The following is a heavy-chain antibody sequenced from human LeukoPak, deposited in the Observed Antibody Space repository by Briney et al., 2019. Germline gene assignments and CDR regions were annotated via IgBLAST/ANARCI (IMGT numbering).Heavy chain of an antibody. CDR2: ISIGSSPYT. CDR3: ARALVYSSGWPGLCDY. V-gene: IGHV3-21*01. J-gene: IGHJ4*02. D-gene: IGHD6-19*01. Sequence: PGGSLRLSCAASGFSFSKSSMLWFRQAPGKGLEWVSSISIGSSPYTYYADSLKGRFTISRDNSKNTLYLQMNSLRAEDTAVYYCARALVYSSGWPGLCDYWGQGTLVTVSS. CDR1: GFSFSKSS.